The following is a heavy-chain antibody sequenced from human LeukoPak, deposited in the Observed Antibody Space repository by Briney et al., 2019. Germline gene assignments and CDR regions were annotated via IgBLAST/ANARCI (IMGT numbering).Heavy chain of an antibody. V-gene: IGHV4-39*07. Sequence: PSETLSLTCTVSGGSISSSSYYWDRLRQPPGKGREWIGSIYYSGSTYYNPSLKSRVTISVDTSKNQFSLKLTSVTAADTAVYYCARGVGSGYTDDWGQGTLVTVSS. D-gene: IGHD3-22*01. CDR3: ARGVGSGYTDD. CDR2: IYYSGST. CDR1: GGSISSSSYY. J-gene: IGHJ4*02.